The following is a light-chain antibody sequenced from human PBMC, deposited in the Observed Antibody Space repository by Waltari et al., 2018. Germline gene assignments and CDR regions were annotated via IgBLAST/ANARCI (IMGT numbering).Light chain of an antibody. Sequence: EVVLTQSPGTLSLSPGERVTLSCRASQSIGRSLVWYQQRPGQAPRLLIYGASIRATGGPDRFSGSGSGTDFSLTISRLDPEDFAVYFCQKYERLPATFGQGTKVEI. CDR3: QKYERLPAT. CDR2: GAS. CDR1: QSIGRS. V-gene: IGKV3-20*01. J-gene: IGKJ1*01.